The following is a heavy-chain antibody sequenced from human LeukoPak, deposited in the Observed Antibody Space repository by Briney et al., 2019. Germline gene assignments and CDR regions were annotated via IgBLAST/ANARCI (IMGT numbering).Heavy chain of an antibody. V-gene: IGHV3-11*01. J-gene: IGHJ4*02. D-gene: IGHD5-18*01. CDR1: GFTFSDYY. CDR3: ARELRIQLWLSFDY. Sequence: GGSLRLSCAASGFTFSDYYMSWIRQAPGKGLEWVSYISSSGSTIYYADSVKGRFTISRDNAKNSLYLQMNSLRAEDTAVYYCARELRIQLWLSFDYWGQGTLVTVSS. CDR2: ISSSGSTI.